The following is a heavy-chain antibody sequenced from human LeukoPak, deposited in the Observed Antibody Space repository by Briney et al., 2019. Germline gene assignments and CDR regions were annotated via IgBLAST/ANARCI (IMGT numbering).Heavy chain of an antibody. V-gene: IGHV3-7*01. CDR2: IKRDGSVK. D-gene: IGHD6-19*01. J-gene: IGHJ4*02. Sequence: PGGSLRLSCAASGFTFSDHWMSWVRQAPGKGLEWVANIKRDGSVKYHVDSVKGRFTISRDNTKNSLYLQMNSLRAEDTAVYYCARESTTGWYYFDYWGQGILVTVSS. CDR1: GFTFSDHW. CDR3: ARESTTGWYYFDY.